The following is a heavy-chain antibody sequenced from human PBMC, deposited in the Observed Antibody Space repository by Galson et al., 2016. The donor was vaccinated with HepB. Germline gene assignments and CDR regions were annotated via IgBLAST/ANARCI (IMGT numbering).Heavy chain of an antibody. V-gene: IGHV3-53*01. CDR2: VYTGGLT. Sequence: SLRLSCAASGFSASSNYMTWVRQTPGKGLEWVSIVYTGGLTYYADSVKGRFTVSRDNSKNTLYLEMNSMRAEDTAVYYCATVPTKGAYYFDYWGQGTLVIVSS. D-gene: IGHD2-21*01. CDR3: ATVPTKGAYYFDY. J-gene: IGHJ4*02. CDR1: GFSASSNY.